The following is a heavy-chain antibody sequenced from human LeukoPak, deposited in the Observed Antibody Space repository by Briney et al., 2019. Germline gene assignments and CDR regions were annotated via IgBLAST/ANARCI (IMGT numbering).Heavy chain of an antibody. CDR1: GFTFSNAW. V-gene: IGHV3-15*01. J-gene: IGHJ6*03. D-gene: IGHD6-13*01. CDR3: AKDRYSSSWYFGVYYYYYYMDV. CDR2: IKSKTDGGTT. Sequence: GGSLRLSCAASGFTFSNAWMSWVRQAPGKGLEWVGRIKSKTDGGTTDYAAPVKGRFTISRDDSKNTLYLQMNSLKTEDTAVYYCAKDRYSSSWYFGVYYYYYYMDVWGKGTTVTISS.